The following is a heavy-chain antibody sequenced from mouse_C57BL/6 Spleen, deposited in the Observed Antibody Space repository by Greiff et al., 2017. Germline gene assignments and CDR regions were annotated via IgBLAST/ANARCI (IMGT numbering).Heavy chain of an antibody. Sequence: QVQLQQPGAELVKPGASVKMSCKASGYTFTSYWITWVKQRPGQGLEWIGDIYPGSGSTNYNEKFKSKAKLTVDTSSSTAYMQLISLTSEDSAVYYCARVGAIITTVVLDYWGQGTTLTVSS. D-gene: IGHD1-1*01. J-gene: IGHJ2*01. V-gene: IGHV1-55*01. CDR3: ARVGAIITTVVLDY. CDR1: GYTFTSYW. CDR2: IYPGSGST.